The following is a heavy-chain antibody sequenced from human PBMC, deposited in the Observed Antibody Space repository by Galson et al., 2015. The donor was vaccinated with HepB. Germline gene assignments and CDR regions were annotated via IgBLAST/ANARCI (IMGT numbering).Heavy chain of an antibody. CDR2: IYSGGNT. Sequence: SLRLSCAASGFTVSNNYMSWVRQAPGKGLEWVSVIYSGGNTYYADSVKGRFTISRDNSKNTLYLQMNSLRAEDTAVYYCARDQLVGASTDPYYYYYGMDVWGQGATVTVSS. J-gene: IGHJ6*02. CDR1: GFTVSNNY. CDR3: ARDQLVGASTDPYYYYYGMDV. V-gene: IGHV3-53*01. D-gene: IGHD1-26*01.